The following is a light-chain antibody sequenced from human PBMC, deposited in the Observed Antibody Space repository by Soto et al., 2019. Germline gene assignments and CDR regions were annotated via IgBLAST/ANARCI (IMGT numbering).Light chain of an antibody. CDR2: GAS. CDR1: QSVGTT. V-gene: IGKV3-15*01. CDR3: QHYSTWFWT. Sequence: EIVMTQSPATLSVSPGEGATLSCRASQSVGTTLAWYQQRPGQAPRVLIYGASTRATGIPARFSGSGSGTEFTLTISSLQSEDFAVYYCQHYSTWFWTFGQGTKVEIK. J-gene: IGKJ1*01.